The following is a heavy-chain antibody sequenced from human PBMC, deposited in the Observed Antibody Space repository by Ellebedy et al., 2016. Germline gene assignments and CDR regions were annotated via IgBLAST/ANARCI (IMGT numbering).Heavy chain of an antibody. V-gene: IGHV4-59*01. CDR2: IYYSGST. D-gene: IGHD6-19*01. Sequence: SETLSLTCTVSGGSISSYYWSWIRQPPGKGLEWIGYIYYSGSTNYKSSLKSRVTISVDTSKNQFSLMLNSVTAADTAVYYCARFALSGRDAQFDYWGQGTLVTVSS. J-gene: IGHJ4*02. CDR1: GGSISSYY. CDR3: ARFALSGRDAQFDY.